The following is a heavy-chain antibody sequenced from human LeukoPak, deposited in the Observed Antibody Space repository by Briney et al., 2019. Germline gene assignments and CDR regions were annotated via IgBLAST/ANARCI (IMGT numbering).Heavy chain of an antibody. Sequence: PSETLSLTCTVSGGSISSYYWSWIRQPPGKGLEWIGYIYYSGSTNYNPSLKSRVTISVDTSKNQFSLKLSSVTAADTAVYYCARDVTYDFWSGPEGYFDYWGQGTLVTVSS. CDR3: ARDVTYDFWSGPEGYFDY. V-gene: IGHV4-59*12. J-gene: IGHJ4*02. D-gene: IGHD3-3*01. CDR2: IYYSGST. CDR1: GGSISSYY.